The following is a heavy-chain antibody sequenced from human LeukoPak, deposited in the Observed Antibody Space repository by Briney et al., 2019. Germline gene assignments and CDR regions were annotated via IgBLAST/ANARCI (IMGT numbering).Heavy chain of an antibody. V-gene: IGHV4-59*08. J-gene: IGHJ6*02. D-gene: IGHD1-14*01. CDR2: IHYSGIT. Sequence: SETLSLTCTVSGGSISSYYWSWIRQPPGKGLEWIGYIHYSGITNYNPSLKSRVTISVDTSKNQFSLKLNPVTAADTAVYYCATSRRGTPIYYGVDVWGQGTTVTVSS. CDR1: GGSISSYY. CDR3: ATSRRGTPIYYGVDV.